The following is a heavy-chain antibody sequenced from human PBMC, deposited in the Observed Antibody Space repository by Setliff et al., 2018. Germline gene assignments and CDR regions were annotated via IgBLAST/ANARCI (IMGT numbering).Heavy chain of an antibody. CDR3: ARDRTAYSYGLDV. D-gene: IGHD5-18*01. J-gene: IGHJ6*02. CDR1: GGSVSSTSHY. V-gene: IGHV4-39*06. CDR2: VYYSGYT. Sequence: SETLSLTCTVSGGSVSSTSHYWGWIRQAPGKGMEWIGSVYYSGYTYYKPSLQSRVNMSVDTSKNQIALNLKSVTAADTAVYYCARDRTAYSYGLDVWGQGTTVTVS.